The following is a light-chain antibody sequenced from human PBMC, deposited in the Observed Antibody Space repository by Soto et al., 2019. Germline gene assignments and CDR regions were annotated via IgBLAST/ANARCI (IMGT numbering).Light chain of an antibody. CDR2: TLS. CDR1: RVLVYSADGNTY. Sequence: IVMTQTPLSLPVTPGDPASISCRSSRVLVYSADGNTYLDWYVQKPGQSPQLLIYTLSSRASGVPDRFSGIGSRTDFTLKISRVEAEDVGVYYCMQRREFPITFGQGTRLEIK. J-gene: IGKJ5*01. V-gene: IGKV2-40*01. CDR3: MQRREFPIT.